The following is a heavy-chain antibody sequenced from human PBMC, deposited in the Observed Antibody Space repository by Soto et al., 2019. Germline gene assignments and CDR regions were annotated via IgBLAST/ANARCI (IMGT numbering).Heavy chain of an antibody. V-gene: IGHV1-69*13. Sequence: SVKVSCKASGGTFSSYAISWVRQASGQGLEWMGGIIPIFGTANYAQKFQGRVTITADESTSTAYMEMSSLRSEDTAVYYCARYYYDSSGYYYDYYYGMDVWGQGTTVTVSS. CDR3: ARYYYDSSGYYYDYYYGMDV. CDR1: GGTFSSYA. J-gene: IGHJ6*02. CDR2: IIPIFGTA. D-gene: IGHD3-22*01.